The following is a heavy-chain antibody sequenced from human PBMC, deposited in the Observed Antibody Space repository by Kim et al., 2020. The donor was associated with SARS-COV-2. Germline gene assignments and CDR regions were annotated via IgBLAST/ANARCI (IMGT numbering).Heavy chain of an antibody. D-gene: IGHD2-21*02. V-gene: IGHV3-21*01. CDR2: IGSSSSDI. J-gene: IGHJ4*02. Sequence: GGSLRLSCAASGFTFSSYSMIWVRRAPGKGLEWVSSIGSSSSDIYYADSVKGRFTISRDNAKNSLYLQMSSLRAEDTAVYYCARGGGYCGGDCFGIDYWGQGTLVTVSS. CDR3: ARGGGYCGGDCFGIDY. CDR1: GFTFSSYS.